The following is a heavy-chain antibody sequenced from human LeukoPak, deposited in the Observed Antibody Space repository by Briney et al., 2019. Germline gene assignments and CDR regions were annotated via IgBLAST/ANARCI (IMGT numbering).Heavy chain of an antibody. CDR1: GGSFSGDF. V-gene: IGHV4-34*01. CDR3: ARLWSTSCSGGSCPHQPNY. CDR2: INHGGST. Sequence: KPSETLSLTCAVYGGSFSGDFWSWIRQSPGKGLEWIGEINHGGSTTYNPSLKSRVTISGDTSKNQFSLKLSSVTAADTAVYYCARLWSTSCSGGSCPHQPNYWGQGTLVTVSS. D-gene: IGHD2-15*01. J-gene: IGHJ4*02.